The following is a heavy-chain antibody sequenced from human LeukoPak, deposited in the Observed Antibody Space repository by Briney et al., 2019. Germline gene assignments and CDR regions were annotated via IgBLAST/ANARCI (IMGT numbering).Heavy chain of an antibody. Sequence: GGSLRLSCAASGFTLDDYGMTWVRQAPGKGLEWVSGINWNGGSTGYADSVKGRFTISRDNAKNSLYLQMNSLRAEDTALYYCARDRLVYDSSGQQAFDIWGQGTMVTVSS. V-gene: IGHV3-20*04. J-gene: IGHJ3*02. D-gene: IGHD3-22*01. CDR3: ARDRLVYDSSGQQAFDI. CDR1: GFTLDDYG. CDR2: INWNGGST.